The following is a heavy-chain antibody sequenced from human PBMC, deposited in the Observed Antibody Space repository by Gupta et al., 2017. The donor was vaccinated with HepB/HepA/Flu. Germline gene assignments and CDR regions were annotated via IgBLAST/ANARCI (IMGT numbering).Heavy chain of an antibody. J-gene: IGHJ4*02. CDR2: IYPKSGVK. CDR3: ASGGGTVAGSTIDY. Sequence: QVQLVQSGAEVMQPGASVKVSCKASGYTFSDYNMHWVRQAPGQGLEGMGWIYPKSGVKNYAQKGQGRVTMTRETSSSTAYMELRKLRSEETAVYFCASGGGTVAGSTIDYGGQGTMVTVSS. CDR1: GYTFSDYN. V-gene: IGHV1-2*02. D-gene: IGHD6-19*01.